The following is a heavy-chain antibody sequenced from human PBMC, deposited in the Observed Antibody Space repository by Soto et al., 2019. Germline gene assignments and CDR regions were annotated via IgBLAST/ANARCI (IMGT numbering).Heavy chain of an antibody. CDR3: AREWANNTLIGGVTYRYYHGMDV. V-gene: IGHV1-18*01. J-gene: IGHJ6*02. D-gene: IGHD3-16*01. CDR2: ISAYNGNT. CDR1: GYTFTSYG. Sequence: ASVKVSCKASGYTFTSYGISWVRQAPGQGLEWMGWISAYNGNTNYTQTLQGRVTMTRDTSTSTVYMELGSLRSEDSAVYYCAREWANNTLIGGVTYRYYHGMDVWGQGTTVTVSS.